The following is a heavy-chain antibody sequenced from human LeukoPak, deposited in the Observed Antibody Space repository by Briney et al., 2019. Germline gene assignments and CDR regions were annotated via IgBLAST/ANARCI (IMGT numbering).Heavy chain of an antibody. J-gene: IGHJ3*02. CDR2: ISSSSSYI. Sequence: PGGSLRLSCAASGFTFSSHSMNWVRQAPGKGLEWVSSISSSSSYIYYADSVKGRFTISRDNAKNSLYLQMNSLRAEDTAVYYCARGRADTNDAFDIWGQGTMVTVSS. CDR3: ARGRADTNDAFDI. V-gene: IGHV3-21*01. CDR1: GFTFSSHS. D-gene: IGHD5-18*01.